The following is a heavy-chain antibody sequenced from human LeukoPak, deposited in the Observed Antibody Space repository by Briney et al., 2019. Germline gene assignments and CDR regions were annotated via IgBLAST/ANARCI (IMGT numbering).Heavy chain of an antibody. D-gene: IGHD3-10*01. CDR3: ARGQYYYGSGSYYRPIDY. CDR1: GFTVSSNY. J-gene: IGHJ4*02. V-gene: IGHV3-53*01. CDR2: IYSGSST. Sequence: GGSLRPSCAASGFTVSSNYMSWVRQAPGKGLEWVSVIYSGSSTYYADSVKGRFTISRDNSKNTLYLQMNSLRAEDTAVYYCARGQYYYGSGSYYRPIDYWGQGTLVTVSS.